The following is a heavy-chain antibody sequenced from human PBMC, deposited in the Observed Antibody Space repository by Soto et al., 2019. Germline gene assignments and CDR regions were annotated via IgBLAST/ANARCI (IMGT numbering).Heavy chain of an antibody. CDR2: IYYSGST. V-gene: IGHV4-59*01. CDR3: ARGLSIPGRPGSRWFDP. J-gene: IGHJ5*02. Sequence: PSETLSLTCTVSGGSISDSHSYWSWIRQPPGKGLEWIGYIYYSGSTYYNPSLRSRVTISVDTSKNQFSLNLTSVTAADTAVFYCARGLSIPGRPGSRWFDPWGQGTLVTVSS. CDR1: GGSISDSHSY. D-gene: IGHD6-6*01.